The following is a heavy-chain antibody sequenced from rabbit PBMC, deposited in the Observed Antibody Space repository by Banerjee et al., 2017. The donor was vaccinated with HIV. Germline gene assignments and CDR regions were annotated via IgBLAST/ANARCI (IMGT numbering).Heavy chain of an antibody. Sequence: QEQLEESGGDLVKPGGTLTLTCTASGFSFSSSYYMCWVRQAPGKGLEWIGCINTGSGSTWYASWVNGRFTISRSTSLNTVDLKMTSLTAADTATYFCARVESGYGPGFSLWGPVTLVTVS. J-gene: IGHJ6*01. D-gene: IGHD1-1*01. CDR2: INTGSGST. V-gene: IGHV1S43*01. CDR1: GFSFSSSYY. CDR3: ARVESGYGPGFSL.